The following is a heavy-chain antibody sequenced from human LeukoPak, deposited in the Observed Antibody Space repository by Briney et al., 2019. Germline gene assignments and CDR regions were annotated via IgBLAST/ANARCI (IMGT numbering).Heavy chain of an antibody. D-gene: IGHD3-22*01. CDR1: GYTFTTYS. V-gene: IGHV1-46*01. CDR2: INPSGGHT. Sequence: ASVKVSCKASGYTFTTYSMHWVRQAPGQGLEWMGIINPSGGHTAYAHKFLGRATVTSDTSTSTVYMELSSLRSADTAVYYCARDVREGSGYSADYWGQGTLVTVSS. CDR3: ARDVREGSGYSADY. J-gene: IGHJ4*02.